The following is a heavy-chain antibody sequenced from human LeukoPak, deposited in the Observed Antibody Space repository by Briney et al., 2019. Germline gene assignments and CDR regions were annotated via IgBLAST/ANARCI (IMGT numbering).Heavy chain of an antibody. Sequence: SETLSLTCTVSGGSISSYYWSWIRQPPGKGLEWIGYIYYSGSTNYNPSLESRVTISVDTSKNQFSLKLSSVTAADTAVYYCARSYGKVDYWGQGTLVTVSS. D-gene: IGHD5-18*01. CDR3: ARSYGKVDY. CDR2: IYYSGST. CDR1: GGSISSYY. V-gene: IGHV4-59*01. J-gene: IGHJ4*02.